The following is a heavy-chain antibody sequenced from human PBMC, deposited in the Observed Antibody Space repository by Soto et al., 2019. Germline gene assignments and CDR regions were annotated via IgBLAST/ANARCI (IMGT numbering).Heavy chain of an antibody. CDR3: ARGPIVVVVASHGLRLFYP. Sequence: QVQLQQWGAGLLKPSETLSLTCAVYGGSFSGYYWSWLRQPPGKGLEWIGEIKHSGSTNYNPSLKRRVNISVDTSKDQFSLKRGCVTGADSAVYYCARGPIVVVVASHGLRLFYPWGQGTLVTVSS. D-gene: IGHD2-15*01. CDR2: IKHSGST. CDR1: GGSFSGYY. V-gene: IGHV4-34*01. J-gene: IGHJ5*02.